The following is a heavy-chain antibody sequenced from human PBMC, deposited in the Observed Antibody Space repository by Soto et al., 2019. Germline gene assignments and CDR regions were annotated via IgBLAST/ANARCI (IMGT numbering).Heavy chain of an antibody. CDR2: ISASGGTA. V-gene: IGHV3-23*01. CDR3: AKLTYPSDTTGFYYERVSGWIDS. Sequence: EVQLLESGGGLIQPGGSLRLSCAASGFAFSRYAMSWVRQAPGKGLEWVSGISASGGTANLADSVEGRCTISRDNSKSTLYLQMNSLRAEDTAVYYCAKLTYPSDTTGFYYERVSGWIDSWGQGTLVTFSS. D-gene: IGHD3-22*01. J-gene: IGHJ5*01. CDR1: GFAFSRYA.